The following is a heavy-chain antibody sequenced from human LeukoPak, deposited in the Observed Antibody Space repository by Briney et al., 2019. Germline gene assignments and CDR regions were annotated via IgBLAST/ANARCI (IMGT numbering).Heavy chain of an antibody. CDR1: GGSFSGYY. D-gene: IGHD3-22*01. CDR2: TNHGEST. V-gene: IGHV4-34*01. CDR3: ARGRTYYYDTSGYYPSIYYGMDV. Sequence: SETLSLTCAVSGGSFSGYYWYWIRQPPGKGLEWIGETNHGESTNYNPSLRSRATLSVDTSKNQFSLKLTSVTAADTAVYYCARGRTYYYDTSGYYPSIYYGMDVWGQGTTVIVSS. J-gene: IGHJ6*02.